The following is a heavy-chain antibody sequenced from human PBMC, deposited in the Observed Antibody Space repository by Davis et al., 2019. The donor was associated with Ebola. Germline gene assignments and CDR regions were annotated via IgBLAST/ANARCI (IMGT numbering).Heavy chain of an antibody. CDR1: GGSISNYY. CDR2: MFNGGST. J-gene: IGHJ2*01. D-gene: IGHD3-22*01. Sequence: MPSETLSLTCTVSGGSISNYYWTWIRQPPGKGLEWIGYMFNGGSTNYNPSLKSRVTISVDTSKNQFSLKLSSVTAADTAVYYCARNYYDSSGYYGVHWYFDLWGRGTLVTVSS. V-gene: IGHV4-4*08. CDR3: ARNYYDSSGYYGVHWYFDL.